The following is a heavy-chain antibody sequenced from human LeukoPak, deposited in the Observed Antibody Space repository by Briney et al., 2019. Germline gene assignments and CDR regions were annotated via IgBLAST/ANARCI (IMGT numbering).Heavy chain of an antibody. CDR3: ARDIAEAGTGIVDYYYYYYYMDV. Sequence: SVKVSCKASGGTFSNYAISWVRQAPGQGLEWMGGIIPIFGTANYAQKFQGRVTITADKSTSTAYMELSSLRSEDTAVYYCARDIAEAGTGIVDYYYYYYYMDVWGKGTTVTVSS. D-gene: IGHD6-19*01. V-gene: IGHV1-69*06. J-gene: IGHJ6*03. CDR2: IIPIFGTA. CDR1: GGTFSNYA.